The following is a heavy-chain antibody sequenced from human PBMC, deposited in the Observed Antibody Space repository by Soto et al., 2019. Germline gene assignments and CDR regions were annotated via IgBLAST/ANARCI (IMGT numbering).Heavy chain of an antibody. Sequence: QVQLVQSGAEVKKPGSSVKDSCKASGGTFSSYTISWVRQAPGQGLEWMGRIIPILGIANYAQKFQGRVTITADKSTSTAYMELSSLRSEDTAVYYCARGVGGWYFDYWGQGTLVTVSS. CDR2: IIPILGIA. CDR3: ARGVGGWYFDY. CDR1: GGTFSSYT. J-gene: IGHJ4*02. V-gene: IGHV1-69*02. D-gene: IGHD6-19*01.